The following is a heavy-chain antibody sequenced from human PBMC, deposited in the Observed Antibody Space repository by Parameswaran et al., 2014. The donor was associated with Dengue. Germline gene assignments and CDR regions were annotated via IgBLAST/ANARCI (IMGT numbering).Heavy chain of an antibody. CDR3: ARRSGTFLDF. CDR1: GYPFSSYW. V-gene: IGHV5-51*01. CDR2: IYPGDSDY. Sequence: AGGSLRLSCKASGYPFSSYWIGWVRQRPGKGLEWMGIIYPGDSDYKYSPSFEGQVTISADKSTSTAHLQWSSLKASDTAMYYCARRSGTFLDFWGQGTLVTVSS. J-gene: IGHJ4*02.